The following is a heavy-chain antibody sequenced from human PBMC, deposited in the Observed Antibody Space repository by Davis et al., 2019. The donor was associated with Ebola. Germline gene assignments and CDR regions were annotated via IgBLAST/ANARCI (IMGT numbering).Heavy chain of an antibody. CDR3: ARRYGGRYSYFYGMDV. Sequence: SETLSLTCAVSSGSFSAYYWTWIRQPPGKGLEWIGEINHSGITNYNPSLKSRGTISVDTSKNQVSLRLTSVTGADTAVYYCARRYGGRYSYFYGMDVWGKGTTVTVSS. D-gene: IGHD2-15*01. V-gene: IGHV4-34*01. CDR1: SGSFSAYY. J-gene: IGHJ6*04. CDR2: INHSGIT.